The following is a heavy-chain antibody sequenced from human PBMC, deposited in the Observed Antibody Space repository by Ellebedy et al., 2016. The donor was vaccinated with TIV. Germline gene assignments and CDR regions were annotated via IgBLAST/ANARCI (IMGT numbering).Heavy chain of an antibody. CDR1: GLTITSYA. D-gene: IGHD3-9*01. V-gene: IGHV3-23*01. CDR2: FSGSPEYT. CDR3: ARDFDDIVTTSRYFDF. Sequence: GGSLRLSCAASGLTITSYAINWVRQAPGKGLEWVSVFSGSPEYTSYADSVKGRFTISRDTSKNTVYLQMNSLRAEDTAVYYCARDFDDIVTTSRYFDFWGQGILVTVSS. J-gene: IGHJ4*01.